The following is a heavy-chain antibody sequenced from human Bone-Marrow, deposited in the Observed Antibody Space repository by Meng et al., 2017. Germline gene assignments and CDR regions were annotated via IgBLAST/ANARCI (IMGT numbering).Heavy chain of an antibody. CDR3: AKSIVVLVASLNCYDY. J-gene: IGHJ4*01. Sequence: GESLKISCAASGFTFSSYAMSWVRQAPGKGLEWVSAIGGSGGSTYYADSVKGRYAISRDNSKNTLYLQMNNLRAEDTAVYYCAKSIVVLVASLNCYDYWGQG. CDR2: IGGSGGST. V-gene: IGHV3-23*01. CDR1: GFTFSSYA. D-gene: IGHD2-15*01.